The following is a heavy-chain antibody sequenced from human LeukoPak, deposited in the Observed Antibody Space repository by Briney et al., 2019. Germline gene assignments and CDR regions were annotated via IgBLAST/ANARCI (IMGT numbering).Heavy chain of an antibody. Sequence: GASVKVSCKASGYSFTNYYIHWVRQAPGQGLEWMGIISPSGGGTTYAQNFQGRVTVTRATSTSTVYMELSSLTSEDTAVYYCARDLGYGGYVDYWGQGTLVTVSS. CDR1: GYSFTNYY. J-gene: IGHJ4*02. D-gene: IGHD1-26*01. CDR3: ARDLGYGGYVDY. V-gene: IGHV1-46*01. CDR2: ISPSGGGT.